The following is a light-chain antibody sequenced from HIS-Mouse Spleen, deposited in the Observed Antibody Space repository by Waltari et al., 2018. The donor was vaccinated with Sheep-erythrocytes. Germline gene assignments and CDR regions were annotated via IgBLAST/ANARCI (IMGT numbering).Light chain of an antibody. CDR3: SSYAGSNNYV. CDR2: EVS. Sequence: QSALTQPASVSGSPGQSITIPCTGTSSDVGGYNYLSWYQQHPGKAPKLMIYEVSKRPSGGPDRFSGSKSGNTASLTVSGLQAEDEADYYCSSYAGSNNYVFGTGTKVTVL. CDR1: SSDVGGYNY. V-gene: IGLV2-8*01. J-gene: IGLJ1*01.